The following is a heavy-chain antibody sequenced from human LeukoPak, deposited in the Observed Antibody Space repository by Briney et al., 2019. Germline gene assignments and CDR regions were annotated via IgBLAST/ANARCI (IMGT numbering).Heavy chain of an antibody. D-gene: IGHD5-18*01. Sequence: SGTLSLTCAVSGGSISSGGYYWSWIRQHPGKGLEWIGYIYYSGSTYYNPSLKSRVTISVDTSKNQFSLKLSSVTAADTAVYYCARLGRTSYGPDYWGQGTLVTVSS. CDR2: IYYSGST. V-gene: IGHV4-31*11. J-gene: IGHJ4*02. CDR3: ARLGRTSYGPDY. CDR1: GGSISSGGYY.